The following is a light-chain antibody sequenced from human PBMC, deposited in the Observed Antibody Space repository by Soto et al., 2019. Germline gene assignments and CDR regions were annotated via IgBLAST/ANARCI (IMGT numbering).Light chain of an antibody. CDR2: GAS. V-gene: IGKV3D-20*02. Sequence: PWYRVTRSSRASQSVSSSYLTWYQQKPGQAPRLLIYGASTRATGIPARFSGSGSGTDFTLTISSVEPEDFAVYICQQRSNWPPTFGQGTRLEIK. CDR1: QSVSSSY. J-gene: IGKJ5*01. CDR3: QQRSNWPPT.